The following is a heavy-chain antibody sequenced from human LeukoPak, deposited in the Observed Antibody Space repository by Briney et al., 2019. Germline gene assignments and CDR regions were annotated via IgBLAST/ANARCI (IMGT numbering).Heavy chain of an antibody. V-gene: IGHV3-72*01. Sequence: GGSLRLSCAASGGTLSGHYRDWVRQAPGKGLEWLGRTRNRANGYTTEYAASGKGRFTISRDDSKNSLYLQLSSLKTEDTAMYYCVRVRGSGWDASYFDCWGQGTLVTVSS. CDR2: TRNRANGYTT. J-gene: IGHJ4*02. D-gene: IGHD6-19*01. CDR1: GGTLSGHY. CDR3: VRVRGSGWDASYFDC.